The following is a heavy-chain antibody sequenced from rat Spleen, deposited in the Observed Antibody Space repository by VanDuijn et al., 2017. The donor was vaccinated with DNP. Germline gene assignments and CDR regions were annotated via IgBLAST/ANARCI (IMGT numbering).Heavy chain of an antibody. CDR1: GFTFSNYY. CDR3: ATRRGSHGGFAY. J-gene: IGHJ3*01. CDR2: ISISGGST. V-gene: IGHV5-25*01. Sequence: EVQLVESGGGLVQPGRSLKLSCAASGFTFSNYYMAWVRQAPKKGLEWVASISISGGSTYYRDSVKGRFTISRDNAKRTLYLQMDSLTSEDTATYYCATRRGSHGGFAYWGQGTLVTVSS. D-gene: IGHD1-12*02.